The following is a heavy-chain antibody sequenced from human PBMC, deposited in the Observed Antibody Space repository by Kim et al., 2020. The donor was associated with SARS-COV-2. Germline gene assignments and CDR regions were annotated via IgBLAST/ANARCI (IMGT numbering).Heavy chain of an antibody. CDR3: IKQYQLTNYYYYGMDV. CDR2: IRSKAYGGTT. V-gene: IGHV3-49*04. Sequence: GGSLRLSCTASGFTFGDYAMSWVRQAPGKGLEWVGFIRSKAYGGTTEYAASVKGRFTISRDDSKSIAYLQMNSLKTEDTAVYYCIKQYQLTNYYYYGMDVWGQGTTVTVSS. CDR1: GFTFGDYA. J-gene: IGHJ6*02. D-gene: IGHD2-2*01.